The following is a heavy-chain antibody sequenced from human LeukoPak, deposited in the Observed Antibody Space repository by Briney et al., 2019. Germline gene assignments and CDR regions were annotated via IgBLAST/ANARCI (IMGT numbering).Heavy chain of an antibody. CDR3: AGLITTAWYFDL. CDR1: GGSFSGYY. J-gene: IGHJ2*01. CDR2: INHSGST. V-gene: IGHV4-34*01. D-gene: IGHD3-22*01. Sequence: SETLSLTCAVYGGSFSGYYWSWIRQPPGKGLEWIGEINHSGSTNYNPSLKSRVTISVDTFKNQFSLKLSSVTAADTAVYYCAGLITTAWYFDLWGRGTLVTVSS.